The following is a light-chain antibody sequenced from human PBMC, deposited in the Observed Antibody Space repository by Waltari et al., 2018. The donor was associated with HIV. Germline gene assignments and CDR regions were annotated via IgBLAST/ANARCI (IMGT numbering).Light chain of an antibody. Sequence: QTVVTQEPSLTVSPGGTVTLTCASSTGAVTSGYSPNWFQQTPGQAPRPLIYSTSNKLSSTPGLFSGSLLGGKAALTLSGVQPEDEAEYYCLLYYGGAWVFGGGTKLTVL. V-gene: IGLV7-43*01. CDR3: LLYYGGAWV. CDR2: STS. CDR1: TGAVTSGYS. J-gene: IGLJ3*02.